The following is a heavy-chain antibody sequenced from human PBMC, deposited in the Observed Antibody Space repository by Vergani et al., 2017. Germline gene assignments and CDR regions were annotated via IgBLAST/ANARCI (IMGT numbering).Heavy chain of an antibody. V-gene: IGHV3-7*01. D-gene: IGHD2-15*01. J-gene: IGHJ1*01. CDR2: IKRDGTET. CDR1: GCTFGDYY. Sequence: EVHLEESGGGLVQPGGSLRLSCAASGCTFGDYYMAWSRLAPGKGLDWVASIKRDGTETFYVDSVKGRFTISRDNAKTTLYLQMNSLRDEDRDVYYCARISGGSAPYLHYWGQGTLVTVAS. CDR3: ARISGGSAPYLHY.